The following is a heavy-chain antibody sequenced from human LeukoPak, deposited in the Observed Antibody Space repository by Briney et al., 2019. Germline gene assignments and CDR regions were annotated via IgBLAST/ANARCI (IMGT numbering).Heavy chain of an antibody. D-gene: IGHD2-8*01. Sequence: GGSLRLSCAASGFTFSSYWMHWVRQAPGKVLVWVSRINSDGSSTSYADSVKGRFTISRDNAKNSLYLQMNTLRAEDTALYYCARGGRANGVYDAFDIWGQGTIVTVSS. CDR1: GFTFSSYW. CDR2: INSDGSST. CDR3: ARGGRANGVYDAFDI. V-gene: IGHV3-74*01. J-gene: IGHJ3*02.